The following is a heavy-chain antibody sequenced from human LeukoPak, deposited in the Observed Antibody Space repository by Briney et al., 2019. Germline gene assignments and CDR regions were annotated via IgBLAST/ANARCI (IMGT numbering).Heavy chain of an antibody. V-gene: IGHV3-48*03. CDR3: ARRGPRSDYYYYYGMDV. CDR2: ISSSGSTI. J-gene: IGHJ6*02. Sequence: GGSLRLSCAASGFTFSSYEMSWVRQAPGKGLEWVSYISSSGSTIYYADSVKGRFTISRDNAKNSLYLQMNSLRAEDTAVHYCARRGPRSDYYYYYGMDVWGQGTTVTVSS. CDR1: GFTFSSYE.